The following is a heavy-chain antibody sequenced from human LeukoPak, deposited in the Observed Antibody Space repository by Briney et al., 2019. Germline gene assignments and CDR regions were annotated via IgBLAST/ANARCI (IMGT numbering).Heavy chain of an antibody. Sequence: PSQTLSLTYTVSGGSISSGGYYWSWIRQPAGKGLEWIGRIYTSGSANDNPSLKSRVTISVDTSKNQFFPKLSSVTAADTAVYYCARDRLSGSYWRVIDYWGQGTLVTVSS. D-gene: IGHD1-26*01. CDR2: IYTSGSA. J-gene: IGHJ4*02. CDR1: GGSISSGGYY. V-gene: IGHV4-61*02. CDR3: ARDRLSGSYWRVIDY.